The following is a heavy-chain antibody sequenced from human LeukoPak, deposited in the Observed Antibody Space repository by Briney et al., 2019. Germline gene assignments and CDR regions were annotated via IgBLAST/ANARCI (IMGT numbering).Heavy chain of an antibody. J-gene: IGHJ5*02. V-gene: IGHV4-59*01. CDR1: GGSMSNYY. Sequence: SETLSLTCTVSGGSMSNYYWNWIRQPPGKGLEWIGYMFYTGSGKYNPSLKSRVAISVDASKRQISLKLTSVTAADTAVYYCATNLPGYSYGYWVAWGQGTLVTVSS. D-gene: IGHD5-18*01. CDR2: MFYTGSG. CDR3: ATNLPGYSYGYWVA.